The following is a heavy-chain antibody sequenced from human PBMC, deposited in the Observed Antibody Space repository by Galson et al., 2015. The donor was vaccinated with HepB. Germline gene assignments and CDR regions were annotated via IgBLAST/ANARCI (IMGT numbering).Heavy chain of an antibody. CDR2: INPNSGGT. CDR1: GYTFTGYY. D-gene: IGHD4-23*01. J-gene: IGHJ6*03. V-gene: IGHV1-2*06. Sequence: SVKVSCKASGYTFTGYYMHWVRQAPGQGLEWMGRINPNSGGTNYAQKFQGRVTMTRDTSISTAYMELSRLRSDDTAVYYCARERDGGWNYYYMDVWGKGTTVTVSS. CDR3: ARERDGGWNYYYMDV.